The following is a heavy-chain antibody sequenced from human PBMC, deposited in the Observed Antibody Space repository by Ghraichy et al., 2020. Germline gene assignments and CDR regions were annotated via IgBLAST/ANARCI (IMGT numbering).Heavy chain of an antibody. CDR2: ISPTSVTI. Sequence: GGSLRLSCDISGFTFSSDSMNWVRQAPGKGLEWLSYISPTSVTIYYADSVKGRFTVSRDNAKNSLYLHMMSLSAEDTALYFCARGDERDSSGVYHNYGMDVWGQGTTVTVSS. CDR1: GFTFSSDS. J-gene: IGHJ6*02. V-gene: IGHV3-48*04. CDR3: ARGDERDSSGVYHNYGMDV. D-gene: IGHD6-25*01.